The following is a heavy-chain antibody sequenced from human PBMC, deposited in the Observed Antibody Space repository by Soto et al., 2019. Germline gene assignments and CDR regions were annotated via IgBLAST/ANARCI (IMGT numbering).Heavy chain of an antibody. J-gene: IGHJ4*01. CDR1: GYTFTGYY. Sequence: ASVKVSCKASGYTFTGYYMHWVRQAPGQGLEWMGWINPNSGGTNYAQKFQGRVTMTRDTSISTAYMELSRLRSDDTAVYYCAGARSTPAAAIPVLCYLGHGTLVTVSS. CDR2: INPNSGGT. D-gene: IGHD2-2*02. V-gene: IGHV1-2*02. CDR3: AGARSTPAAAIPVLCY.